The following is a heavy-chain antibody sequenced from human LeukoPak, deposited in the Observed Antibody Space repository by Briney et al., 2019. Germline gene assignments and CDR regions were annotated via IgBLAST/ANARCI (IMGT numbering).Heavy chain of an antibody. CDR1: GYTFTSYY. D-gene: IGHD6-13*01. CDR3: ARGVAAAPHYYYMDV. J-gene: IGHJ6*03. CDR2: INPSGGST. Sequence: ASVKVSCKASGYTFTSYYMHWVRQAPGQGLEWMGIINPSGGSTSYAQKFQGRVTMTRDTSTSTVYMELSSLRSEDTAVYYCARGVAAAPHYYYMDVWGKGTTVTVSS. V-gene: IGHV1-46*01.